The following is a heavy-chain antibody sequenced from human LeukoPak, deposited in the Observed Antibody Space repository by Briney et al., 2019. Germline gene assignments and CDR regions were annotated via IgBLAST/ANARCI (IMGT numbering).Heavy chain of an antibody. CDR2: IQYDGSEK. J-gene: IGHJ4*02. D-gene: IGHD3-9*01. Sequence: GGSLRLSCAASGFIFSSHAMHWVRQAPGKGLGWVAVIQYDGSEKRYADSVKGRFTVSRDNSKNTLYLQMDSLTAEDTAVYHCAKDLTGAYCSDYWGQGTLVTVSS. CDR3: AKDLTGAYCSDY. V-gene: IGHV3-30-3*01. CDR1: GFIFSSHA.